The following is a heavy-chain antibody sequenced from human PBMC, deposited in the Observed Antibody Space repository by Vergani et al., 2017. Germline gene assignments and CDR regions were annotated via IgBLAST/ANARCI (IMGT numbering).Heavy chain of an antibody. CDR1: GYTFTSYG. V-gene: IGHV1-18*01. D-gene: IGHD3-3*01. CDR3: ARGVDDFWSGYSFSFDYYYMDV. J-gene: IGHJ6*03. CDR2: ISAYNGNT. Sequence: QVQLVQSGAEVKKPGASVKVSCKASGYTFTSYGISWVRQAPGQGLEWMGWISAYNGNTNYAQKLQGRVTMTTDTSTSTAYMELRSLRSDDTAVYYCARGVDDFWSGYSFSFDYYYMDVWGKGTTVTVSS.